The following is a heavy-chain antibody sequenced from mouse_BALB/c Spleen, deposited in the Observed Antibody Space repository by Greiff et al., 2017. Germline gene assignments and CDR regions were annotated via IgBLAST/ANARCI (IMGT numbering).Heavy chain of an antibody. V-gene: IGHV8-12*01. CDR2: IYWDDDK. Sequence: QVTLKVSGPGLLQPSQTLSLTCSFSGFSLSTSGMGVSWIRQPSGKGLEWLAHIYWDDDKRYNPSLKSRTTISKATSTNQLFLQLTSVDTADTATYYCARMANAHALDYWGQGTSVTVSS. D-gene: IGHD1-2*01. J-gene: IGHJ4*01. CDR1: GFSLSTSGMG. CDR3: ARMANAHALDY.